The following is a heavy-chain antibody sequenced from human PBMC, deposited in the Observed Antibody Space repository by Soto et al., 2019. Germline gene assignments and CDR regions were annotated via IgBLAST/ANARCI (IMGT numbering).Heavy chain of an antibody. Sequence: QVQLVQSGAEMKRPGASVKVSCRASGYTFASYTIYWVRQAKGQGLEWIGWMNPNNGDKGYAQNFLDRVTLTRDTTVRTAFLEISTLTSEDTATYYCARGGRYLEWFPWFDPWGQGTLVTVSS. J-gene: IGHJ5*02. CDR3: ARGGRYLEWFPWFDP. CDR2: MNPNNGDK. V-gene: IGHV1-8*01. D-gene: IGHD3-3*01. CDR1: GYTFASYT.